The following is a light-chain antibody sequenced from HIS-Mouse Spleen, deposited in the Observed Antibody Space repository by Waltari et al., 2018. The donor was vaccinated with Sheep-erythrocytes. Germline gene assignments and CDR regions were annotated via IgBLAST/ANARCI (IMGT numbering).Light chain of an antibody. CDR3: CSYAGSSTPWV. CDR1: SSDVGSYNL. CDR2: EGS. V-gene: IGLV2-23*01. Sequence: QSALTQPASVSGSPGQSITISCTGTSSDVGSYNLVSWYQQHPGKAPKLMIYEGSKRHSWVSTRFSGSKSGNTASLTISGLQAEGEADYYCCSYAGSSTPWVFGGGTKLTVL. J-gene: IGLJ3*02.